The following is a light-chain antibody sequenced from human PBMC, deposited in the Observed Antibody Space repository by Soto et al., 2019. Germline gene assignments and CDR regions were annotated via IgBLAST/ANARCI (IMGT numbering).Light chain of an antibody. V-gene: IGKV3-15*01. CDR2: GAS. CDR1: QSVSSN. J-gene: IGKJ1*01. Sequence: EIVMTQSPATLSVSPGERSTLSCRASQSVSSNLVWYQQKPGQAPRLLIYGASTRATGIPARFSGSGSGTEFTLTISSLQSEDFAVYYCQQYNNWPQTFGQGTKVDI. CDR3: QQYNNWPQT.